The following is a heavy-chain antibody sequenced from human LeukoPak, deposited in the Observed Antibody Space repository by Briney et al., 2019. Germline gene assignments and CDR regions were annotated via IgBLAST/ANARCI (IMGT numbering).Heavy chain of an antibody. CDR3: ARDLGYYDSSGYYYGGWFDP. CDR2: ISGSGGST. V-gene: IGHV3-23*01. J-gene: IGHJ5*02. Sequence: GGSLRLSCAASGFTFSSYGMSWVRQAPGKGLEWVSAISGSGGSTYYADSVKGRFTISRDNSKNTLYLQMNSLRAEDTAVYYCARDLGYYDSSGYYYGGWFDPWGQGTLVTVSS. CDR1: GFTFSSYG. D-gene: IGHD3-22*01.